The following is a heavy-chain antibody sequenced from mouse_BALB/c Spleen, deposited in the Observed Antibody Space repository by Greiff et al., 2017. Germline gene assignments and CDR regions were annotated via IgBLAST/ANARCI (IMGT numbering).Heavy chain of an antibody. J-gene: IGHJ2*01. V-gene: IGHV1-9*01. CDR1: GYTFSSYW. CDR2: ILPGSGST. CDR3: ARGGHYYGSSYAYYFDY. Sequence: QVQLQQSGAELMKPGASVKISCKATGYTFSSYWIEWVKQRPGHGLEWIGEILPGSGSTNYNEKFKGKATFTADTSSNTAYMQLSSLTSEDSAVYYCARGGHYYGSSYAYYFDYWGQGTTRTVSA. D-gene: IGHD1-1*01.